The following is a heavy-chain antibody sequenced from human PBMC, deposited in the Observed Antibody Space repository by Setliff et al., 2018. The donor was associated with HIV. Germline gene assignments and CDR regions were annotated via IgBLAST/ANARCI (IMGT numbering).Heavy chain of an antibody. Sequence: ASVKVSCKASGDTFTTYDINWVRQATGQGPEWIGWMNTNSGNTGYAQKFQVRVTMTRDTSINTAYMELSRLRSDDTAVYYCARKNWNDKGKFDPWGQGTLVTVSS. J-gene: IGHJ5*02. D-gene: IGHD1-1*01. V-gene: IGHV1-8*02. CDR2: MNTNSGNT. CDR3: ARKNWNDKGKFDP. CDR1: GDTFTTYD.